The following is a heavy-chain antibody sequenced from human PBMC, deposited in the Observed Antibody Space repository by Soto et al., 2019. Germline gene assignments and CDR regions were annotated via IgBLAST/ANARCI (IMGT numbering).Heavy chain of an antibody. CDR3: ARGGEYYYGMDV. Sequence: SETLSLTCTVSGGSISSGDYYWSWIRQPPGKGLEWIGYIYYSGSTYYNPSLKSRVTISVDTSKNQFSLKLSPVTAADTAVYYCARGGEYYYGMDVWGQGTTVT. CDR1: GGSISSGDYY. CDR2: IYYSGST. J-gene: IGHJ6*02. V-gene: IGHV4-30-4*01.